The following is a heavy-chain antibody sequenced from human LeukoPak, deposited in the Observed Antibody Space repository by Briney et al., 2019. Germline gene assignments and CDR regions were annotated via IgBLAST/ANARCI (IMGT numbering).Heavy chain of an antibody. D-gene: IGHD6-19*01. CDR2: ISYDGSNK. Sequence: GGSLRLSCAASGFTFRSYGMHWVRQAPGKGLEWVAFISYDGSNKYYADSVKGRFTISRDNSKNTLYLQMHSLRAEDTAVYFCARASRWLAFDTWGQGTLVTVSS. CDR3: ARASRWLAFDT. CDR1: GFTFRSYG. V-gene: IGHV3-30*03. J-gene: IGHJ4*02.